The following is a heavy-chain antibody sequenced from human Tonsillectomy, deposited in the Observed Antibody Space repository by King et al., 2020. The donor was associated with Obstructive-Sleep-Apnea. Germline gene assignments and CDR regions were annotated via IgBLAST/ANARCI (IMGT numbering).Heavy chain of an antibody. CDR1: GFTFSSYA. Sequence: VQLVESGGGVVQPGRSLRLSCAASGFTFSSYAMHWVRQAPGKGLEGVAVISYDGSNKYYADSVKGRFTIPRDNSKKTLYLQMNSLRAEDTAVYYCARDRGVEYYYYYGMDVWGQGTTVTVSS. V-gene: IGHV3-30-3*01. D-gene: IGHD3-10*01. J-gene: IGHJ6*02. CDR3: ARDRGVEYYYYYGMDV. CDR2: ISYDGSNK.